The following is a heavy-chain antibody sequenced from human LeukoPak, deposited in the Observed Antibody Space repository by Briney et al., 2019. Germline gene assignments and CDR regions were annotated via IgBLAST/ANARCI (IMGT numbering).Heavy chain of an antibody. D-gene: IGHD3-10*01. CDR3: AREKTGDYYGPGSYFN. Sequence: SGTLSLTCAVSGGSISSSNWWSWVRQPPGKGLEWIGEIYHSGSTNYNPSLKSRVTISVDTSKNQSSLKLSSVTAADTAVYYCAREKTGDYYGPGSYFNWGQGTLVTVSS. V-gene: IGHV4-4*02. J-gene: IGHJ4*02. CDR2: IYHSGST. CDR1: GGSISSSNW.